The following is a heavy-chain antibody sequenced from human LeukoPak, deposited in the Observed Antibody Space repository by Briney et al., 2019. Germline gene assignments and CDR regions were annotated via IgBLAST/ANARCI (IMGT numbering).Heavy chain of an antibody. CDR3: ARGTYYYDSSGYYYENPNDY. CDR2: IIPIFGTA. V-gene: IGHV1-69*01. J-gene: IGHJ4*02. D-gene: IGHD3-22*01. CDR1: GGTFSSYA. Sequence: SVKVSCKASGGTFSSYAISWVRQAPGQGLEWMGGIIPIFGTANYAQKFQGRVTITADESTSTAYMELSSLRSEDTAVYYCARGTYYYDSSGYYYENPNDYWGQGTLVTVSS.